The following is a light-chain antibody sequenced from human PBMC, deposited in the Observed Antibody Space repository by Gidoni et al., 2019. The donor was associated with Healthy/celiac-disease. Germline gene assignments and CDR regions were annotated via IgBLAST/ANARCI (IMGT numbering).Light chain of an antibody. CDR1: QGISNY. V-gene: IGKV1-27*01. Sequence: DIQMTQSPSSLSASVGDRVTITCRASQGISNYLAWYQQKPGKAPKLLIYAASTLQSGVPSRFSGSGSGTDFTLTISSLQPEDVAAYYCQKYNSAPPFTFGPGTKVDIK. CDR3: QKYNSAPPFT. CDR2: AAS. J-gene: IGKJ3*01.